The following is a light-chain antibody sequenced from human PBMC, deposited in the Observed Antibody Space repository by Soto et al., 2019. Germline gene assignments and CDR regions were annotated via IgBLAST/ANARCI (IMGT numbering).Light chain of an antibody. CDR2: DAS. CDR1: QSVSSY. Sequence: EIVLTQSPATLSLSPGERATLSCRASQSVSSYLAWYQQKPGQAPRLLIYDASNRATGIPARFSGSGSGTDFTLTISSVEPEDFEVYYCQQRSNWPPITFGRGTRLEIK. J-gene: IGKJ5*01. V-gene: IGKV3-11*01. CDR3: QQRSNWPPIT.